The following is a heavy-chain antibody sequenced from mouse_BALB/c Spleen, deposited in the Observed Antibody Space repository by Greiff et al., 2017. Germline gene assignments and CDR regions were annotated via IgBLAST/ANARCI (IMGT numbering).Heavy chain of an antibody. J-gene: IGHJ3*01. CDR1: GYTFTSYW. CDR3: ARSAYYYGSSLFAY. CDR2: INPSNGRT. Sequence: QVQLQQPGAELVKPGASVKLSCKASGYTFTSYWMHWVKQRPGQGLEWIGEINPSNGRTNYNEKFKSKATLTVDKSSSTAYMQLSSLTSEDSAVYYCARSAYYYGSSLFAYWGQGTLVTVSA. V-gene: IGHV1S81*02. D-gene: IGHD1-1*01.